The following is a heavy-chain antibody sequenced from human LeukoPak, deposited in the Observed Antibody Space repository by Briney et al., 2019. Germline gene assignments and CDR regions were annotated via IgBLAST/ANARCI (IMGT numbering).Heavy chain of an antibody. CDR2: ISAYNGNT. V-gene: IGHV1-18*01. CDR1: GYTFTSYG. Sequence: ASVKVSCKASGYTFTSYGISWVRQAPGQGVEWMGWISAYNGNTNYAQKLQGRVTMTTDTSTSTAYMELRSLRSDDTAVYYCARDGAFAVAGTFDYWGQGTLVTVSS. CDR3: ARDGAFAVAGTFDY. J-gene: IGHJ4*02. D-gene: IGHD6-19*01.